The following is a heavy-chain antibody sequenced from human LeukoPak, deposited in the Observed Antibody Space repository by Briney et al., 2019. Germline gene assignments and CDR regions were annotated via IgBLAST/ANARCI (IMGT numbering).Heavy chain of an antibody. Sequence: ASVKVSCKASGYTFTGYYMHWVRQAPGQGLDWMGRINPNSGGTNYAQKSQGRVTMTRDTSISTAYMQLSSLRSDDTAVYYCASALTPPRFYDSSGYYGTWGQGTLVTVSS. CDR1: GYTFTGYY. CDR3: ASALTPPRFYDSSGYYGT. CDR2: INPNSGGT. D-gene: IGHD3-22*01. V-gene: IGHV1-2*06. J-gene: IGHJ5*02.